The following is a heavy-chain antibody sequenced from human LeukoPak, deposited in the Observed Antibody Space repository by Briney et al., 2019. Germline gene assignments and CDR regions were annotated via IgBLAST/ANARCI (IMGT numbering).Heavy chain of an antibody. D-gene: IGHD6-13*01. V-gene: IGHV3-7*04. J-gene: IGHJ4*02. CDR3: ATEAGSWYPYFDY. CDR1: GFTFSSYW. Sequence: PGGSLRLSCAASGFTFSSYWMSWVRQAPGKGLEWVANIKQDGSEKYYVDSVKGRFTISRDNAKNSVYLQMNSLRAEDTAVYYCATEAGSWYPYFDYWGQGTLVTVSS. CDR2: IKQDGSEK.